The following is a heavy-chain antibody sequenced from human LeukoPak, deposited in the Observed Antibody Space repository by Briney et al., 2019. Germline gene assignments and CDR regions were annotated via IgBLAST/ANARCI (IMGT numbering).Heavy chain of an antibody. V-gene: IGHV5-51*01. CDR3: ASGRNSDRGNPSYFFDY. CDR1: GYIFTSYW. Sequence: GESLKISCKGSGYIFTSYWIGWVRQLPGKGLEWMGIIYPGDSDTRYSPSFQGQVTISADTSLSTAYLQWSSLKASDTAIYYCASGRNSDRGNPSYFFDYWGQGTLVTVSS. D-gene: IGHD5-24*01. J-gene: IGHJ4*02. CDR2: IYPGDSDT.